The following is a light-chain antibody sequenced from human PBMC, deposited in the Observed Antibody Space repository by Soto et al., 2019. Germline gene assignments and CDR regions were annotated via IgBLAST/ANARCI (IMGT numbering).Light chain of an antibody. Sequence: QLVLTQPHSVSGTPGQRLTVSCSGSDSNIGSYSVHWFQQLPGTAPKLLISTTYQRPSGVPERFSGSKSGTSASLAISGLQSEDEADYYCAAWDDSLNGHVFGTGTKLTVL. CDR1: DSNIGSYS. CDR3: AAWDDSLNGHV. V-gene: IGLV1-44*01. J-gene: IGLJ1*01. CDR2: TTY.